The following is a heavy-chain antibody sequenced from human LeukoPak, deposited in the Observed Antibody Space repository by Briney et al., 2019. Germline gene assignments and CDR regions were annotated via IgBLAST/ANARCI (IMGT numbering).Heavy chain of an antibody. J-gene: IGHJ6*04. CDR1: GFTLSSFE. CDR3: AELGITMVGGV. D-gene: IGHD3-10*02. V-gene: IGHV3-48*03. Sequence: GGSPRLSCAASGFTLSSFEMNWVRQAPGEGLGWVSYISSSGSTIYYADSVKGRFTISRDNAKNSLYLQMNSLRAEDTAVYYCAELGITMVGGVWGKGTTVTISA. CDR2: ISSSGSTI.